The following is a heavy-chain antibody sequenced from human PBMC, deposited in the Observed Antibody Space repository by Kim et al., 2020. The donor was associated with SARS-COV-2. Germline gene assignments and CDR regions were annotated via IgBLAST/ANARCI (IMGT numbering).Heavy chain of an antibody. J-gene: IGHJ3*02. V-gene: IGHV3-30*01. CDR3: ARDYVWGSYRSDAFDI. Sequence: SVKGRFNISRDNSKNTLYLQMNSLRAEDTAVYYCARDYVWGSYRSDAFDIWGQGTMVTVSS. D-gene: IGHD3-16*02.